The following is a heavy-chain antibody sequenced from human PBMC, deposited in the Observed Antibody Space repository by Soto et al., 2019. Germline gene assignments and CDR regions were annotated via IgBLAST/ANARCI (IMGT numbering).Heavy chain of an antibody. CDR1: GFTFSSYG. J-gene: IGHJ3*02. D-gene: IGHD2-21*01. Sequence: LSLSCAASGFTFSSYGMHWVRQAPGKGLEWVAVISYDGSNKYYADSVKGRFTISRDNSKNTLYLQMNSLRAEDTAVYYCANYVLLGAFDIWGQGTMVTVAS. V-gene: IGHV3-30*18. CDR2: ISYDGSNK. CDR3: ANYVLLGAFDI.